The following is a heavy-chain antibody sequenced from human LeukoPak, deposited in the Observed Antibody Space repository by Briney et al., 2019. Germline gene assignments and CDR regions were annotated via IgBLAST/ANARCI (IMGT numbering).Heavy chain of an antibody. CDR3: ATGPRIGVYYDSSGYYHPLPDY. D-gene: IGHD3-22*01. Sequence: ASVKVSCKVSGYTLTELSMHWVRQAPGKGLERMGGFDPEDGETIYAQKFQGRVTMTEDTSTDTAYMELSSLRSEDTAVYYCATGPRIGVYYDSSGYYHPLPDYWGQGTLVTVSS. CDR1: GYTLTELS. CDR2: FDPEDGET. V-gene: IGHV1-24*01. J-gene: IGHJ4*02.